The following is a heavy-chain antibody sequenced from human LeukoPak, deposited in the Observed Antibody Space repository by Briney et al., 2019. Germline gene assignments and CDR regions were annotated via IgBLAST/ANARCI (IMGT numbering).Heavy chain of an antibody. CDR3: ARVDFWSGYPEDWFDP. J-gene: IGHJ5*02. V-gene: IGHV1-8*01. D-gene: IGHD3-3*01. CDR1: GYTFTSYD. CDR2: MNPNSGYT. Sequence: ASVKVSCKASGYTFTSYDINWVRQATGQGLEFMGWMNPNSGYTGYEQKVQGGVTMTRNTSISTAYMELSSLRFEDTAVYYCARVDFWSGYPEDWFDPWGQGTLVTVSS.